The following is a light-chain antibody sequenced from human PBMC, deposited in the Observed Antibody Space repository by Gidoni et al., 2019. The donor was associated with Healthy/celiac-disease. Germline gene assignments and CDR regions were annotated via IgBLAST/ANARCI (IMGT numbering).Light chain of an antibody. V-gene: IGKV3-20*01. Sequence: EIVLTQSPGTLSLSPGERATLPFRASQSVSSSFLAWSQQKPGQAPRPLIYCASIRAPGIPDRFSGSGAGTDVTLTISRLEPEDFAVYYCQQYGSSLPITFGQXTRLEIK. CDR1: QSVSSSF. CDR3: QQYGSSLPIT. CDR2: CAS. J-gene: IGKJ5*01.